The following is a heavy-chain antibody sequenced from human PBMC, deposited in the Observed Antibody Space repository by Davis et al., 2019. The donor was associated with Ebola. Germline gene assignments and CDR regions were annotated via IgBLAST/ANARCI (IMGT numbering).Heavy chain of an antibody. CDR2: ISYDGSNK. CDR1: GFTFSSYA. J-gene: IGHJ5*02. Sequence: GESLKISCAASGFTFSSYAMHWVRQAPGKGLEWVAVISYDGSNKYYADSVKGRFTISRDNSKNTLYLQMNSLRAEDTAVYYCASAAGWLANWFDPWGQGTLVTVSS. D-gene: IGHD6-19*01. CDR3: ASAAGWLANWFDP. V-gene: IGHV3-30*04.